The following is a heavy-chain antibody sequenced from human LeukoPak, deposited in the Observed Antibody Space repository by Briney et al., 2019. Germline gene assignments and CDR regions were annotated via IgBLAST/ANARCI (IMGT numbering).Heavy chain of an antibody. Sequence: GASVKVSCKASGGTFSTSSISWVRQAPGQGLEWMGRIIPILGIPNYAQKFQGRVTITADKSTSTAYMELSSLRSEDTAVYCCARGYCSSTSCYTPWDYWGQGTLVTVSS. V-gene: IGHV1-69*02. CDR2: IIPILGIP. J-gene: IGHJ4*02. D-gene: IGHD2-2*02. CDR1: GGTFSTSS. CDR3: ARGYCSSTSCYTPWDY.